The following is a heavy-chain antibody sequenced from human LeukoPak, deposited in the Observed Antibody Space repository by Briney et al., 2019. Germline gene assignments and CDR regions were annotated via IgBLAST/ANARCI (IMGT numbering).Heavy chain of an antibody. CDR3: ARGNDSGTYYGDAFDI. CDR1: GFTVSTNY. Sequence: GGSLRLSCAASGFTVSTNYMNWVRQAPGKGLEWVSVIYSDGTTYYADSLKGRFTLSRDNSKNTLYLQMNSLRADDTAVYYCARGNDSGTYYGDAFDIWGQGTMVTVSS. CDR2: IYSDGTT. D-gene: IGHD1-26*01. J-gene: IGHJ3*02. V-gene: IGHV3-53*01.